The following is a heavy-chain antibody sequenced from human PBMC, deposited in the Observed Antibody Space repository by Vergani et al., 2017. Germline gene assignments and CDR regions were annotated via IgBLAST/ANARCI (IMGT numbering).Heavy chain of an antibody. V-gene: IGHV1-46*01. CDR3: ARDYCSSTSCYFSMDV. Sequence: QVQLVQSGAEVKKPGASVKVSCKASGYTFTSYYMHWVRQAPGQGLEWRGIINPSGGSTSYAQKFQGRVTMTRDTSTSTVYMELSSLRSEDTAVYYCARDYCSSTSCYFSMDVWGQGTTVTVSS. J-gene: IGHJ6*02. CDR2: INPSGGST. D-gene: IGHD2-2*01. CDR1: GYTFTSYY.